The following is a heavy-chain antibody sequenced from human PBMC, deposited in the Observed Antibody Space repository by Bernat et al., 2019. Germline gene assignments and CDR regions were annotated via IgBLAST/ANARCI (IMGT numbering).Heavy chain of an antibody. CDR1: GFTFSSYA. Sequence: QVQLVESGGGVVQPGRSLRLSCAASGFTFSSYAMHWVRQAPGKGREWVAVISYDGSNKYYADSVKCRFTISRDNSKNTLYLQMNSLRAEDTAVYYCARDLPPIMITFWGGSAFDIWGQGTMVTVSS. CDR3: ARDLPPIMITFWGGSAFDI. V-gene: IGHV3-30-3*01. CDR2: ISYDGSNK. D-gene: IGHD3-16*01. J-gene: IGHJ3*02.